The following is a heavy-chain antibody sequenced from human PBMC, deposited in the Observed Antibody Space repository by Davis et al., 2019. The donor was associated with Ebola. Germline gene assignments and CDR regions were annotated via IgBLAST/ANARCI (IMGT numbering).Heavy chain of an antibody. CDR3: AKDLTSYYGSGDFFDY. V-gene: IGHV3-23*01. CDR1: GFLFSSYA. Sequence: GSLRLSCAASGFLFSSYAMSWVRQAPGRGMEWVSSISASGCATFYADSVKGRIVMSRDNSNDTLYLRMNNLRAEDTAIYYCAKDLTSYYGSGDFFDYWGQGILVTVAS. J-gene: IGHJ4*02. CDR2: ISASGCAT. D-gene: IGHD3-10*01.